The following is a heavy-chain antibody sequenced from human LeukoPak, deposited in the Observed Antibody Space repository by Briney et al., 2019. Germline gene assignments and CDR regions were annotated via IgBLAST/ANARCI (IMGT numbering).Heavy chain of an antibody. Sequence: ASETLSLTCAVYGGSFSGYYWSWIRQPPGKGLEWIGEINHSGSTNYNPSLKSRVTISVDTSKNQFSLKLSSVTAADTAVYYCAQGPYFDYWGQGTLVTVSS. CDR1: GGSFSGYY. CDR3: AQGPYFDY. J-gene: IGHJ4*02. V-gene: IGHV4-34*01. CDR2: INHSGST.